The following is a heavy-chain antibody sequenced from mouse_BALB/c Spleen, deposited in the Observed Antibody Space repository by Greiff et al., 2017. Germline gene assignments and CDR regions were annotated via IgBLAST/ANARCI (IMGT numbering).Heavy chain of an antibody. Sequence: EVMLVESGGGLVQPGGSRKLSCAASGFTFSSFGMHWVRQAPEKGLEWVAYISSGSSTIYYADTVKGRFTISRDNPKNTLFLQMTSLRSEDTAMYYCARSPDGYYVWYFDVWGAGTTVTVSS. CDR3: ARSPDGYYVWYFDV. D-gene: IGHD2-3*01. J-gene: IGHJ1*01. V-gene: IGHV5-17*02. CDR1: GFTFSSFG. CDR2: ISSGSSTI.